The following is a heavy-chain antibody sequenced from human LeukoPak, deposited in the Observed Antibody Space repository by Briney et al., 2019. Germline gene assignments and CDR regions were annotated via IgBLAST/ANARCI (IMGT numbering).Heavy chain of an antibody. CDR3: TRISIKEPEDS. Sequence: PGGSLRLSCAASGFTFASSWMNWIRQAPGKGLEWVANINEDGSAKYYVDSAKGRFTISRDDTKNSVFLQMNSLRDEDTAVYYCTRISIKEPEDSWGQGTLVTVSS. J-gene: IGHJ4*02. D-gene: IGHD1-14*01. V-gene: IGHV3-7*01. CDR1: GFTFASSW. CDR2: INEDGSAK.